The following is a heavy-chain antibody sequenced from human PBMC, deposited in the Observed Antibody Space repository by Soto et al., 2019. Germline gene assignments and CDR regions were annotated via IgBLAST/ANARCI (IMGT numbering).Heavy chain of an antibody. J-gene: IGHJ4*02. D-gene: IGHD6-13*01. Sequence: SETLSLTCAVSGGSISTSRYFWGWIRQPPGKGLEWIGSIYYSGSTYYNPSLRTRVTISVDRSKNQFSLKLSSVTAADTAVYYCATLAYGSTRSVGYWGTGTLVTVSS. CDR1: GGSISTSRYF. V-gene: IGHV4-39*01. CDR2: IYYSGST. CDR3: ATLAYGSTRSVGY.